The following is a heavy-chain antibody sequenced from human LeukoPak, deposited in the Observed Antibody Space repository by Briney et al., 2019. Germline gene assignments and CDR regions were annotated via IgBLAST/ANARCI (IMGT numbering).Heavy chain of an antibody. V-gene: IGHV3-33*01. D-gene: IGHD6-13*01. CDR2: IWYDGSNK. CDR3: ARGEQQLVLPFDY. CDR1: GFTFSSYG. Sequence: GGSLRLSCAASGFTFSSYGMHWVRQAPGKGLGWVAVIWYDGSNKYYADSVKGRFTISRDNSKNTLYLQMNSLRAEDTAVYYCARGEQQLVLPFDYWGQGTLVTVSS. J-gene: IGHJ4*02.